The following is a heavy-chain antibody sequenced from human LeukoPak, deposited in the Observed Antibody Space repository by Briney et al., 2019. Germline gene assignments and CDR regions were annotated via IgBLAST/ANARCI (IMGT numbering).Heavy chain of an antibody. CDR1: GGTFSSYA. D-gene: IGHD3-3*01. CDR2: IIPMFGTA. J-gene: IGHJ4*02. Sequence: SVKVSCKASGGTFSSYAISWVRQAPGQGLEWMGVIIPMFGTANYARKFQGRVTITADKSTTTAYMELSSLRSVDTAMYYCARDRYYDFWSGSHYFDYWGQGTLVTVSS. V-gene: IGHV1-69*06. CDR3: ARDRYYDFWSGSHYFDY.